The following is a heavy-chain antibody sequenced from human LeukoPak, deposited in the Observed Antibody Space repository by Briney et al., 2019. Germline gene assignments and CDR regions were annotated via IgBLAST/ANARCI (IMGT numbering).Heavy chain of an antibody. CDR3: ARFPQYYYDTMYYFDY. J-gene: IGHJ4*02. CDR1: GFTFSSYS. D-gene: IGHD3-22*01. Sequence: GGSLRLSCAASGFTFSSYSMNWVRQAPGKGLEWIAYLSSSGSAFSYADSVKGRFTIARDNAKNSVYLEMNSLRAEDTAVYYCARFPQYYYDTMYYFDYWGQGTLVTVSS. CDR2: LSSSGSAF. V-gene: IGHV3-48*04.